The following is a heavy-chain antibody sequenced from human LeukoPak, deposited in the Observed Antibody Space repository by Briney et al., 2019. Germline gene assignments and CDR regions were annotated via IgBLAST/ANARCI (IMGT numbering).Heavy chain of an antibody. V-gene: IGHV3-7*01. CDR1: GLTFSNYW. CDR3: ARRGAALDY. J-gene: IGHJ4*02. Sequence: GGSLRLSCAASGLTFSNYWMSWVRQAPGKGLEWVANIKQDGSEKNYVDSVEGRFTVSRDNAKNSLYLQMNSLRAEDTAVYHCARRGAALDYWGQGTLVTVSS. CDR2: IKQDGSEK. D-gene: IGHD3-10*01.